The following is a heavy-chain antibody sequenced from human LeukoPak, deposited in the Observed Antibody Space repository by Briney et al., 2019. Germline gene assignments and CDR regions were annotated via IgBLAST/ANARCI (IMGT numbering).Heavy chain of an antibody. V-gene: IGHV3-7*03. Sequence: GSLRLSCAVSGFTFTSYWMSWVRQAPGKGLEWVANINEDGSYKYHADSVKGRLTISRDNAKNSLYLQMNSLRAEDTAVYYCARDYWGRNCGSGSCYEDYWGQGTLVTVSS. CDR2: INEDGSYK. J-gene: IGHJ4*02. D-gene: IGHD2-15*01. CDR3: ARDYWGRNCGSGSCYEDY. CDR1: GFTFTSYW.